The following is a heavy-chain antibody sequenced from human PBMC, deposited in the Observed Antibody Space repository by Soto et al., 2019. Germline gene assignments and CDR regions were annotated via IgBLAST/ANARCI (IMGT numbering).Heavy chain of an antibody. V-gene: IGHV3-33*01. J-gene: IGHJ6*03. CDR3: ARDAGAARPDYYYYYMDA. Sequence: GSLRLSCAASGFTFSSYGMHWVRQAPGKGLEWVAVIWYDGSNKYYADSVKGRFTISRDNSKNTLYLQMNSLRAEDTAVYYCARDAGAARPDYYYYYMDAWGKGTTVTVSS. D-gene: IGHD6-6*01. CDR1: GFTFSSYG. CDR2: IWYDGSNK.